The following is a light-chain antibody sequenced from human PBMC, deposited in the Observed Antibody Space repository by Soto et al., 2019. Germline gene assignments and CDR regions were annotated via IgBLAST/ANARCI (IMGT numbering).Light chain of an antibody. CDR1: ESVHMN. V-gene: IGKV3-15*01. Sequence: EMVMTQSPATLSVSPGEIVTLSCRASESVHMNLAWYQQKPGQGPSLLIYYASTRATGVPDRFTGSGSGTEFTLTISSLQSEDFGVYHCQHYSNWPPTFGPGTKVEIK. CDR3: QHYSNWPPT. CDR2: YAS. J-gene: IGKJ3*01.